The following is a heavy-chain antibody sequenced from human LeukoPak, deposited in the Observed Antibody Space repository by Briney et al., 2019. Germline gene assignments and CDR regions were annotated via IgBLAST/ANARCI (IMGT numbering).Heavy chain of an antibody. Sequence: SETLSLTCTVSGGSISSGGYYWSWIRQPPGKGLEWIGYIYHSGSTYYNPSLKSRVTISVDRSKNQFSLKLSSVTPEDTAVYYCARSRQLVHDYWGQGTLVTVSS. D-gene: IGHD6-13*01. CDR2: IYHSGST. J-gene: IGHJ4*02. CDR1: GGSISSGGYY. V-gene: IGHV4-30-2*01. CDR3: ARSRQLVHDY.